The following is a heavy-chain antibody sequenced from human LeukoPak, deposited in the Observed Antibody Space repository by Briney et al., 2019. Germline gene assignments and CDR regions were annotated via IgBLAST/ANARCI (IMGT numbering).Heavy chain of an antibody. CDR1: GYTFTSYY. CDR3: ARRTMVRGVIINNFDY. V-gene: IGHV1-46*01. J-gene: IGHJ4*02. D-gene: IGHD3-10*01. CDR2: INPSGGST. Sequence: VASVKVSCKASGYTFTSYYMHWVRQAPGQGLEWMGIINPSGGSTSYAQKFQGRVTMTRDTSTSTVYMELSSLRSEDTAVYYCARRTMVRGVIINNFDYWGQGTLVTVSS.